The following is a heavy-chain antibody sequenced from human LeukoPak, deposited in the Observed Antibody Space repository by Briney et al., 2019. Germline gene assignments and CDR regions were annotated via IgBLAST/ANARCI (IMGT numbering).Heavy chain of an antibody. CDR1: GFTFSSYS. Sequence: GGSLRLSCAASGFTFSSYSMNWVRQAPGKGLEWVSSISSSSSYIYYADSVKGRFTISRDNAKNSLYLQMNSLRAEDTAVYYCARDPRVPYSGSSDSASDKDYWGQGTLVTVSS. CDR2: ISSSSSYI. CDR3: ARDPRVPYSGSSDSASDKDY. D-gene: IGHD1-26*01. V-gene: IGHV3-21*01. J-gene: IGHJ4*02.